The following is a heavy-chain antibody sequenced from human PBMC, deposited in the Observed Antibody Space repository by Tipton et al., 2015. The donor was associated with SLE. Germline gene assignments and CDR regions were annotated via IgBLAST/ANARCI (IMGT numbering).Heavy chain of an antibody. D-gene: IGHD3-3*01. J-gene: IGHJ3*02. CDR1: GGSISSHY. Sequence: TLSLTCTVSGGSISSHYWSWIRQPPGKGLEWIGYIYYSGSTNYNPSLKSRVTISVDTSKNQFSLKLSSVTAADTAVYYCATYITIFGVVTDAFDIWCQGTMVTVSS. V-gene: IGHV4-59*11. CDR2: IYYSGST. CDR3: ATYITIFGVVTDAFDI.